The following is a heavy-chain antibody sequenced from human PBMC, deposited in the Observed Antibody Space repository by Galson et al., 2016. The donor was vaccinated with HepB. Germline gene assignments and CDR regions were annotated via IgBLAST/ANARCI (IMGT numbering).Heavy chain of an antibody. V-gene: IGHV3-30*18. CDR2: ISYDGSNK. CDR3: AKDPYYYGSGSYLYFHY. Sequence: LRLSCAASGFTFSNYGMHWVRQAPGKGLEWVTFISYDGSNKYYADSVKGRFTISRDNSKNTLYLQMNSLRAEDTAVYYCAKDPYYYGSGSYLYFHYWGQGTLVTVSS. D-gene: IGHD3-10*01. CDR1: GFTFSNYG. J-gene: IGHJ4*02.